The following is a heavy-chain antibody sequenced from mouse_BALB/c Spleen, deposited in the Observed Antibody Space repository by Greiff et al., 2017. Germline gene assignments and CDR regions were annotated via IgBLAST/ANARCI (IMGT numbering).Heavy chain of an antibody. Sequence: EVMLVESGGGLVQPGGSLKLSCAASGFTFSSYGMSWVRQTPDKRLELVATINSNGGSTYYPDSVKGRFTITRDNAKNTLYLQMSSLKSEDTAMYYCARDYPYDYDEGYYAMDYWGQGTSVTVSS. J-gene: IGHJ4*01. CDR2: INSNGGST. CDR3: ARDYPYDYDEGYYAMDY. CDR1: GFTFSSYG. V-gene: IGHV5-6-3*01. D-gene: IGHD2-4*01.